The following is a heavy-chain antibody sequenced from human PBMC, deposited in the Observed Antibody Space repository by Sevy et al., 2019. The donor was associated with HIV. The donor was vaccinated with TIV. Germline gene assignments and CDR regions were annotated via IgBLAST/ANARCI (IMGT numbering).Heavy chain of an antibody. D-gene: IGHD1-26*01. CDR3: ARDGGYIDRGMDV. CDR2: ISSSSDYI. J-gene: IGHJ6*02. V-gene: IGHV3-21*01. CDR1: GFTFSHYN. Sequence: GGSLRLSCGASGFTFSHYNMNWVRQAPGKGLEWVSSISSSSDYIYYGDSMKGRFTISRDNAKNSLHLQMNSLTVEDTAVYYCARDGGYIDRGMDVWGQGTTVTVSS.